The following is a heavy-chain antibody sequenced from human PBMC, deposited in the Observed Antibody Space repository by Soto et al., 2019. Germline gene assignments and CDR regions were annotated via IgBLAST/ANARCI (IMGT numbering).Heavy chain of an antibody. CDR1: GGSVTNSSYY. D-gene: IGHD4-17*01. J-gene: IGHJ4*02. CDR3: VSQRTSVPTQAYFDY. V-gene: IGHV4-39*01. Sequence: SETLSLTCTVSGGSVTNSSYYWGWIRQSPGKGLEWIGIVYYRGRSYSKSSVKSRVTISVNTTKNPFSLSLNSVTASDTAVYFGVSQRTSVPTQAYFDYWGPGALVTVSS. CDR2: VYYRGRS.